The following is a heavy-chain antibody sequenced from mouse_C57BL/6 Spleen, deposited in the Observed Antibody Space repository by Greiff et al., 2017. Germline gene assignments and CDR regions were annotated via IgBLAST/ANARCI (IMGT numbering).Heavy chain of an antibody. CDR3: TTPSYYSNYDY. D-gene: IGHD2-5*01. V-gene: IGHV1-15*01. CDR1: GYTFTDYE. Sequence: VQLQESGAELVRPGASVTLSCKASGYTFTDYEMHWVKQTPVHGLEWIGAIDPETGGTAYNQKFKGKAILTADKSSSTAYMELRSLTSEDSAVYYCTTPSYYSNYDYWGQGTTLTVSS. CDR2: IDPETGGT. J-gene: IGHJ2*01.